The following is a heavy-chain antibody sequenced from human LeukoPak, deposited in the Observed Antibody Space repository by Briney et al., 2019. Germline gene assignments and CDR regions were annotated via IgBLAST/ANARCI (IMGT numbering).Heavy chain of an antibody. CDR3: AKVMTRTMVRGVPPSDY. Sequence: GGSLRLSCAASGFTFSSYAMSWVRQAPGKGLEWVSAISGSGGSTYYADSVKGRLTISRDNSKNTLYMQMNSLRAEDTAVYYCAKVMTRTMVRGVPPSDYWGQGTLVTVSS. CDR1: GFTFSSYA. D-gene: IGHD3-10*01. CDR2: ISGSGGST. V-gene: IGHV3-23*01. J-gene: IGHJ4*02.